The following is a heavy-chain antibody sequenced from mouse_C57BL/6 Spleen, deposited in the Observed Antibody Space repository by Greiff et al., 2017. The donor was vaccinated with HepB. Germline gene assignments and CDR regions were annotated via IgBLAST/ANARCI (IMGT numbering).Heavy chain of an antibody. CDR3: VVHYYGSAYFDV. CDR2: IRSKSNNYAT. V-gene: IGHV10-1*01. J-gene: IGHJ1*03. D-gene: IGHD1-1*01. CDR1: GFSFNTYA. Sequence: EVQLVESGGGLVQPKGSLKLSCAASGFSFNTYAMNWVRQAPGKGLEWVARIRSKSNNYATYYADSVKDRFTISRDDSESMLYLQMNNLKTEDTAMYYCVVHYYGSAYFDVWGTGTTVTVSS.